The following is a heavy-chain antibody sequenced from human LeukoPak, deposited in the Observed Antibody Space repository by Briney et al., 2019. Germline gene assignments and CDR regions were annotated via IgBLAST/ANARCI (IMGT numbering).Heavy chain of an antibody. Sequence: SETLSLTCTVSGDSISISSYYWGWIRQPPGKGLEWIGSIYYSGSTYYNPSLKSRVTISVDTSKNQFSLKLSSVTAADTAVYYCARTTRHYDYWGQGTLVTVSS. J-gene: IGHJ4*02. CDR1: GDSISISSYY. D-gene: IGHD1-1*01. CDR2: IYYSGST. CDR3: ARTTRHYDY. V-gene: IGHV4-39*01.